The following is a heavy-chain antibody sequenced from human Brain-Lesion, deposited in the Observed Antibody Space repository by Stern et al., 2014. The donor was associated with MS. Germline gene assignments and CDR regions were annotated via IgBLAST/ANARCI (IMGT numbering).Heavy chain of an antibody. V-gene: IGHV3-53*04. CDR1: GLTVANEY. CDR2: IYASGTT. Sequence: EVHLVESGGGLVQPGGSLRLSCAASGLTVANEYMSWVRQAPGKGPEWVSLIYASGTTAYADSVKGRFIISRHNSENPLSLQMNSLRPEDTAVYYCAREGGDDDDYYGLDVWGPGTTVTVSS. J-gene: IGHJ6*02. CDR3: AREGGDDDDYYGLDV. D-gene: IGHD5-12*01.